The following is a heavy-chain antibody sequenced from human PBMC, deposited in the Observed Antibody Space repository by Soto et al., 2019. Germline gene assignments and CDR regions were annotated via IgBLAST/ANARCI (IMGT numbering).Heavy chain of an antibody. J-gene: IGHJ4*02. CDR1: GGSISSGGYY. CDR3: ARAPRGAIFGVALEDY. CDR2: IYYSGST. D-gene: IGHD3-3*01. V-gene: IGHV4-31*03. Sequence: KASETLSLTCTVSGGSISSGGYYWSWIRQHPGKGLEWIGYIYYSGSTYYNPSLKSRVTISVDTSKNQFSLKLSSVTAADTAVYYCARAPRGAIFGVALEDYWGQGTLVTVSS.